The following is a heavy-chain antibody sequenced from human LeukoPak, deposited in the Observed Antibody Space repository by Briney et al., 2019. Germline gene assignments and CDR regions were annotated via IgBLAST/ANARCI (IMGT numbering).Heavy chain of an antibody. V-gene: IGHV5-51*01. CDR2: IYPGDSDT. Sequence: GESLKISCKGSGYSFANYWIGWVRQMPGKGLEWMGIIYPGDSDTRYSPSFQGQVTFSADKSINTAYLQWSSLKASDTAMYYCARRDSSGSSPYYYYGMDVWGQGTTVTVSS. CDR1: GYSFANYW. J-gene: IGHJ6*02. CDR3: ARRDSSGSSPYYYYGMDV. D-gene: IGHD3-22*01.